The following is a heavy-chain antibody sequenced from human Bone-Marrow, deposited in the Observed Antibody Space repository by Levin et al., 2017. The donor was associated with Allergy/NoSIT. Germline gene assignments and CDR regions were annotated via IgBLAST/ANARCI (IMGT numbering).Heavy chain of an antibody. V-gene: IGHV4-34*01. CDR3: AREWTVTTGDGSNFDY. D-gene: IGHD4-17*01. CDR2: INHSGST. J-gene: IGHJ4*02. Sequence: PSETLSLTCAVYGGSFSGYYWSWIRQPPGKGLEWIGEINHSGSTNYNPSLKSRVTISVDTSKNQFSLKLSSVTAADTAVYYCAREWTVTTGDGSNFDYWGQGTLVTVSS. CDR1: GGSFSGYY.